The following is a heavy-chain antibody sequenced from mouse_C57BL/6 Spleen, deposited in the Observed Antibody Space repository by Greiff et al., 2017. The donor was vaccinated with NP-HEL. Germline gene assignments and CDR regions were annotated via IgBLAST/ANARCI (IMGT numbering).Heavy chain of an antibody. CDR1: GYAFSSYW. CDR3: ARSDYDYSWFAY. Sequence: LVESGAELVKPGASVKISCKASGYAFSSYWMNWVKQRPGKGLEWIGQIYPGDGDTNYNGKFKGKATLTADKSSSTAYMQLSSLTSEDSAVYFCARSDYDYSWFAYWGQGTLVTVSA. J-gene: IGHJ3*01. V-gene: IGHV1-80*01. CDR2: IYPGDGDT. D-gene: IGHD2-4*01.